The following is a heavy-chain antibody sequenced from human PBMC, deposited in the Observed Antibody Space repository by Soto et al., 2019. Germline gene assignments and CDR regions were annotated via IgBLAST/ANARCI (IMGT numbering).Heavy chain of an antibody. D-gene: IGHD3-10*01. Sequence: QVQLVQSGAEVKKPGASVKVSCKASGYTFTSYAMHWVRQAPGQRLEWMGWINAGNGNTKYSQKFQGRVTITRDTSANTVYMELSSLRSEDTGVYYCARDLTIGMDVWGQGTTVTVSS. CDR1: GYTFTSYA. J-gene: IGHJ6*02. CDR3: ARDLTIGMDV. V-gene: IGHV1-3*01. CDR2: INAGNGNT.